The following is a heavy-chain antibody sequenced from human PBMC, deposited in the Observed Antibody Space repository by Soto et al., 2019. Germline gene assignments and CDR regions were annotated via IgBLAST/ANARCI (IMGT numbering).Heavy chain of an antibody. CDR2: IYPGDSDT. CDR3: ARYHDSSGYYYRSIDY. CDR1: GYSFTSYW. V-gene: IGHV5-51*01. J-gene: IGHJ4*02. D-gene: IGHD3-22*01. Sequence: GESLRISCKGSGYSFTSYWIGWVRQMPGKGLEWMGIIYPGDSDTRYSPSFQGQVTISADKSISTAYLQWSSLKASDTAMYYCARYHDSSGYYYRSIDYWGQGTLVTVSP.